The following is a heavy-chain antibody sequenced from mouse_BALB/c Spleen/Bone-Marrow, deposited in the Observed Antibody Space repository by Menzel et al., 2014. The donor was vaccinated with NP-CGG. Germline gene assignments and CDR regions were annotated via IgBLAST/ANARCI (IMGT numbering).Heavy chain of an antibody. CDR1: GFDFSRYW. V-gene: IGHV4-1*02. Sequence: EVQLVESGGGLVHPGGSLKLSCAASGFDFSRYWMGWVRQAPGKGLEWIGEINSDSSTINYTPSLKDKFIISRDNAKNTLYLQMSKVRSEDTALYYCSRLGYYGGFAYWGQGTLVTVSA. CDR3: SRLGYYGGFAY. D-gene: IGHD2-3*01. J-gene: IGHJ3*01. CDR2: INSDSSTI.